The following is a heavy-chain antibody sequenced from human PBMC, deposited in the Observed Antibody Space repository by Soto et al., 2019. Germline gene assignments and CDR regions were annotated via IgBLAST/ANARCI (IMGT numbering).Heavy chain of an antibody. J-gene: IGHJ5*02. CDR2: INPSGGST. V-gene: IGHV1-46*03. CDR1: GYTFTSYY. Sequence: QVQLVQSGAEVKKPGASVKVSCKASGYTFTSYYVHWVRQAPGQGLEWMGIINPSGGSTSYAQKFQGRVTMTRDTSTSTVYMELSSLRSEDTAVYYCARGPLAGYAGTNWFDPWGQGTLVTVSS. CDR3: ARGPLAGYAGTNWFDP. D-gene: IGHD5-12*01.